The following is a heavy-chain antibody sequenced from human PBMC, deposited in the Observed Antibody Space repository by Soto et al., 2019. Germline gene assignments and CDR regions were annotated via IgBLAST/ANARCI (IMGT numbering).Heavy chain of an antibody. Sequence: GGSLRLSCAASGFMFSTTDMSWVRQAPGKGLEWLTTIEGSGEITYYADSVKGRFTISRDNSKSTVYLQMDSLAADDTAVYFCVKNSGWFNTWGQGTPVTVSS. V-gene: IGHV3-23*01. CDR2: IEGSGEIT. CDR1: GFMFSTTD. CDR3: VKNSGWFNT. D-gene: IGHD3-10*01. J-gene: IGHJ5*02.